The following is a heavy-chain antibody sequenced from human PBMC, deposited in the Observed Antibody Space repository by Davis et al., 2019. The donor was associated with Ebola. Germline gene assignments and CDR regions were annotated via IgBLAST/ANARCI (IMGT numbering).Heavy chain of an antibody. D-gene: IGHD1-14*01. V-gene: IGHV4-4*02. Sequence: SETLSLTCAVSGDSISSSNWWSWVRQPPGKGLEWIGEISQSGSTNYNPSLKSRVTISVDKSKNQFSLKLSSVTAADTAVYYCARHNTNWFDPWGQGNLVTVSS. J-gene: IGHJ5*02. CDR2: ISQSGST. CDR1: GDSISSSNW. CDR3: ARHNTNWFDP.